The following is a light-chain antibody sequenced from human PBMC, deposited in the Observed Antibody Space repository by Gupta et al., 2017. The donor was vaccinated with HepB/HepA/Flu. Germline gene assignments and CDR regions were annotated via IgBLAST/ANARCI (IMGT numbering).Light chain of an antibody. Sequence: EIVLTQSSATLSLSPRERATLSCRAHQSVSNYLAWYQQKPGQAPRLLIFDASNRATGIPARFSGSGSGTDFTLIISSLEPEDFAFDYCQQRSNWPPWTFGQGTKVEIK. V-gene: IGKV3-11*01. CDR3: QQRSNWPPWT. CDR1: QSVSNY. J-gene: IGKJ1*01. CDR2: DAS.